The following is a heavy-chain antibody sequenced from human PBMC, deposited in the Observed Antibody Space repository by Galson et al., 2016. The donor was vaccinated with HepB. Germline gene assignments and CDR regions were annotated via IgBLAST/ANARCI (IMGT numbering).Heavy chain of an antibody. CDR2: ISGTGGST. J-gene: IGHJ5*02. Sequence: SLRLSCAASGFTFSSYAMNWARQAPGKGLEWVSAISGTGGSTYYGDSVKGRFTISRDNSKNTLYLQMNSLRAEDTAVYYCAKGNEESNSGSSWYNWFDPWGQGTLVTVSS. CDR1: GFTFSSYA. CDR3: AKGNEESNSGSSWYNWFDP. D-gene: IGHD6-13*01. V-gene: IGHV3-23*01.